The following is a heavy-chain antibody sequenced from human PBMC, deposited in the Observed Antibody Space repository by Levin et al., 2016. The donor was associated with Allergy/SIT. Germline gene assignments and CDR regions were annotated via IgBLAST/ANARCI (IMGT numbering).Heavy chain of an antibody. CDR3: ARGLRYFDWPHHEGWYFDL. Sequence: SETLSLTCTVSGGSISSSSYYWSWIRQPPGKGLEWIGYIYYSGSTNYNPSLKSRVTISVDTSKNQFSLKLSSVTAADTAVYYCARGLRYFDWPHHEGWYFDLWGRGTLVTVSS. CDR2: IYYSGST. CDR1: GGSISSSSYY. J-gene: IGHJ2*01. D-gene: IGHD3-9*01. V-gene: IGHV4-61*01.